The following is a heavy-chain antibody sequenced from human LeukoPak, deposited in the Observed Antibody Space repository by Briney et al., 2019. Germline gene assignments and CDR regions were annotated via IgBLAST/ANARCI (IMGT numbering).Heavy chain of an antibody. J-gene: IGHJ4*02. CDR1: GFTFSSYW. CDR3: ARDRLHYGEYEKTLDY. Sequence: PGGSLRLSCAAAGFTFSSYWMSWVRQAPGKGLEWVANIKQDGSEKYYVDSAKGRFTISRDNAKNSLYLQMNSLRVDDTAVYYCARDRLHYGEYEKTLDYWGQGTLVTVSS. V-gene: IGHV3-7*01. D-gene: IGHD4-17*01. CDR2: IKQDGSEK.